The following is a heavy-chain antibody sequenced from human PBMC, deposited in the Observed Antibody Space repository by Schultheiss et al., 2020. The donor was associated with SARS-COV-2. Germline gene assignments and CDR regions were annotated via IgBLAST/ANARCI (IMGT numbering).Heavy chain of an antibody. D-gene: IGHD6-13*01. CDR2: ISGSGGST. CDR1: GFTFSSYA. V-gene: IGHV3-23*01. CDR3: ARDSSSWYYFDY. Sequence: GGSLRLSCAASGFTFSSYAMSWVRQAPGKGLEWVSAISGSGGSTYYADSVKGRFTISRDNSKNTLYLQMSSLRAEDTAVYYCARDSSSWYYFDYWGQGTLVTVSS. J-gene: IGHJ4*02.